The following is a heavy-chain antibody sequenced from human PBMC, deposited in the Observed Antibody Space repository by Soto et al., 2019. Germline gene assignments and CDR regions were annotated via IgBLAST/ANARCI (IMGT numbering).Heavy chain of an antibody. D-gene: IGHD6-13*01. V-gene: IGHV3-23*01. CDR3: AKDLLRGIAAAGTPHGLDH. Sequence: GGSLRLSCAASGFTFSSYAMSWVRQAPGKGLEWVSAISGSGGSTYYADSVKGRFTISRDNSKNTLYLQMNSLRVEDTAVYYCAKDLLRGIAAAGTPHGLDHWCQGTLVTVSS. CDR2: ISGSGGST. J-gene: IGHJ4*02. CDR1: GFTFSSYA.